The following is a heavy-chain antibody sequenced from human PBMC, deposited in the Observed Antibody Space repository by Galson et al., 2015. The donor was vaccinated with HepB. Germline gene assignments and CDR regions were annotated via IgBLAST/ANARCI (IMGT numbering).Heavy chain of an antibody. CDR2: IFAGGGST. CDR3: ARETPDTYYFDY. Sequence: SVKVSCKASGYTLTNYHFHWVRQAPGQGPEWMGKIFAGGGSTRYAEGFQGRVTLTRDSSTSTIYMEVSSLRPDDTAVYYCARETPDTYYFDYWGQGTLVTVSS. V-gene: IGHV1-46*01. D-gene: IGHD2-15*01. J-gene: IGHJ4*02. CDR1: GYTLTNYH.